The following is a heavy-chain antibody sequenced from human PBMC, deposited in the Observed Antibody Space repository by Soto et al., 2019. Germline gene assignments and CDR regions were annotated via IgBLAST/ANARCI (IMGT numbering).Heavy chain of an antibody. CDR2: IYYTGGM. J-gene: IGHJ6*02. CDR3: ARPKVVRRARAGIDV. D-gene: IGHD3-10*01. V-gene: IGHV4-31*11. CDR1: GGSIISTNYY. Sequence: QVQLQESGPGLVKPSETLSLICAVSGGSIISTNYYWSWIRQHPGKGLEWIGYIYYTGGMYSNPSLTSRLTICVDTSKNQFPLKRSSVTAADAAVYYCARPKVVRRARAGIDVWGHGTTVTVSS.